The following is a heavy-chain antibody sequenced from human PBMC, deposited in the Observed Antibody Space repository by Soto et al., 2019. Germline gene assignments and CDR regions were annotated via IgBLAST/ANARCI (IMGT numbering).Heavy chain of an antibody. Sequence: GGSLRLSCAASGFTFGDYTMHWVRQAPGKGLEWVSLISWDGGNTYYADSVKGRFTISRDNSKNSLYLRMNSLRTEDTAFFYCAKDIAGSGWYSLDYWGQGTLVTVSS. D-gene: IGHD6-19*01. CDR3: AKDIAGSGWYSLDY. V-gene: IGHV3-43*01. CDR1: GFTFGDYT. CDR2: ISWDGGNT. J-gene: IGHJ4*02.